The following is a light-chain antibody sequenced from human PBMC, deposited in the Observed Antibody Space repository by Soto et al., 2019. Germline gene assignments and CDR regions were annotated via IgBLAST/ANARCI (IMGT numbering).Light chain of an antibody. CDR3: LLDDSYSWA. Sequence: AIQVTQSPSSLSASVGDRVTITCRTSQGLRSALGWYQQKPGKVPKLLIYAASTLQRGVPSRFSGSGSGRDFTLTISSLQPEDCATYYCLLDDSYSWAFGQGTKVEIK. CDR1: QGLRSA. CDR2: AAS. V-gene: IGKV1-6*01. J-gene: IGKJ1*01.